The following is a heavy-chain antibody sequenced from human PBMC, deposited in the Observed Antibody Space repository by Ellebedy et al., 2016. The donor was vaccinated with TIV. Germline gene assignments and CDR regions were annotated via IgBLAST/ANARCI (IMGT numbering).Heavy chain of an antibody. D-gene: IGHD3-16*02. CDR2: IYSDGST. J-gene: IGHJ4*02. CDR3: AGLVALDF. V-gene: IGHV3-53*01. CDR1: GFIVSSNY. Sequence: GGSLRLXCAASGFIVSSNYMAWVRQAPGKGLEWVSVIYSDGSTYFADAVKGRFTIFRDNSKNALYLQMNSLRVEDTAIYYCAGLVALDFWGQGTLVTVSS.